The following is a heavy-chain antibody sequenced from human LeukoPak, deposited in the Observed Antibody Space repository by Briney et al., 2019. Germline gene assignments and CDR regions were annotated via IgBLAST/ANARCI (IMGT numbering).Heavy chain of an antibody. CDR1: GGSFSAYY. J-gene: IGHJ6*03. V-gene: IGHV4-34*01. CDR2: INHSGRT. Sequence: SETLSLTCGVYGGSFSAYYWSWIRQPPGKGLEWIGDINHSGRTNYNPSLKSRATISVDTSKNQFSLKLSSVTAADTAVYYCARDRVDAGTTFYYYYYMDVWGKGTTVTISS. CDR3: ARDRVDAGTTFYYYYYMDV. D-gene: IGHD1-1*01.